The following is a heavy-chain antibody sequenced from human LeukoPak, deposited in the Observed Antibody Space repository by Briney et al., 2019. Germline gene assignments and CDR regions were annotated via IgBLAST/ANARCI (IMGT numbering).Heavy chain of an antibody. CDR3: ARVEVYYYYMDV. CDR1: GFTFSNYC. J-gene: IGHJ6*03. CDR2: ISSSSSYI. Sequence: GGSLGLSCAASGFTFSNYCMNWVRQAPGKGLEWVSSISSSSSYIYYADSVKGRFTISRDNAKNSLYLQMNSLRAEDTAVYYCARVEVYYYYMDVWGKGTTVTVSS. V-gene: IGHV3-21*01.